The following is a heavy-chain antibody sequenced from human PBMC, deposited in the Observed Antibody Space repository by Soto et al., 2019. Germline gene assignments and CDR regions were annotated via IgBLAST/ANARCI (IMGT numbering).Heavy chain of an antibody. CDR1: GYSFTSYW. CDR2: IYPGDSDT. V-gene: IGHV5-51*01. J-gene: IGHJ4*02. Sequence: GESLKISCKGFGYSFTSYWIAWVRQMPGKGLEWMGIIYPGDSDTRYSPSFQGQVTISADKSVSTAYLQWSSLKASDTAMYYCARPPWIKDGDSSPYYFDYWGQGTLVTVSS. D-gene: IGHD2-15*01. CDR3: ARPPWIKDGDSSPYYFDY.